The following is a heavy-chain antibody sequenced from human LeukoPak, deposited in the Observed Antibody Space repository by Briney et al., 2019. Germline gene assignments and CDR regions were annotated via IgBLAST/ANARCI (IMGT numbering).Heavy chain of an antibody. V-gene: IGHV1-2*02. D-gene: IGHD3-10*01. Sequence: ASVKVSCKASGYTFTGYYMHWVRQAPGQGLEWMGWINPNSGGTNYAQKFQGRVTMTRDASISTAYMELSRLRSDDTAVYYRARSPTVRGVHFDYWGQGALVTVSS. J-gene: IGHJ4*02. CDR2: INPNSGGT. CDR1: GYTFTGYY. CDR3: ARSPTVRGVHFDY.